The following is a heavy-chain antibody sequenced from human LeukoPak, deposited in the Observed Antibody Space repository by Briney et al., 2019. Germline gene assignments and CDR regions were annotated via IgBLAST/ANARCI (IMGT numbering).Heavy chain of an antibody. J-gene: IGHJ3*02. CDR2: IYFSGST. CDR3: ARHFDYDSGGDAFDI. V-gene: IGHV4-59*08. Sequence: PSETLSLTCTVSGGSISNYYWSWIRQPPGKGLECIGYIYFSGSTNYNPSLKSRVTISVDTSKKQFSLKLSSVTAADTAVYYCARHFDYDSGGDAFDIWGQGTMVTVSS. D-gene: IGHD3-10*01. CDR1: GGSISNYY.